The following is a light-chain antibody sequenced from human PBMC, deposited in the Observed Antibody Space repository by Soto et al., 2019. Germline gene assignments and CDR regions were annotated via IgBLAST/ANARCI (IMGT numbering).Light chain of an antibody. CDR1: SSDVGRYNR. CDR3: SSWTSSSTL. Sequence: QSALTQPPSLSGSPGQSVTISCTGTSSDVGRYNRVSWYQQPPGTAPKLMIYEVSNRPSGVPDRFSGSKSGNTASLTISGLQAEDEADYYCSSWTSSSTLFGGGTKLTVL. V-gene: IGLV2-18*02. CDR2: EVS. J-gene: IGLJ3*02.